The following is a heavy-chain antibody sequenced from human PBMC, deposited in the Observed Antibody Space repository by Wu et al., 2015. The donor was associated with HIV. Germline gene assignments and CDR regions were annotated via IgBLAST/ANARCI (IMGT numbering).Heavy chain of an antibody. CDR2: IIPIFGTA. CDR3: ARTFITMVRGVIIRYNWFDP. Sequence: QVQLVQSGAEVKKPGSSVKVSCKASGGTFSSYAISWVRQAPGQGLEWMGGIIPIFGTANYAQKFQGRVTITTDESTSTAYMELSSLRSEDTAVYYCARTFITMVRGVIIRYNWFDPWGQGTLVTVSS. V-gene: IGHV1-69*05. CDR1: GGTFSSYA. D-gene: IGHD3-10*01. J-gene: IGHJ5*02.